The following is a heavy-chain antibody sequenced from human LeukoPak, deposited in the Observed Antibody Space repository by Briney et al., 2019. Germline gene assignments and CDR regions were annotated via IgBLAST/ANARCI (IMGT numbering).Heavy chain of an antibody. J-gene: IGHJ3*02. Sequence: ASVKVSCKVSGYTLTELSMHWVRQAPGKGLEWMGGFDPEDGETIYAQKFQGRVTMTEDTSTDTAYMELSSLRSEDTAVYYCATDLRRLVAFDIWGQGTMVTVSS. D-gene: IGHD1-26*01. CDR2: FDPEDGET. V-gene: IGHV1-24*01. CDR1: GYTLTELS. CDR3: ATDLRRLVAFDI.